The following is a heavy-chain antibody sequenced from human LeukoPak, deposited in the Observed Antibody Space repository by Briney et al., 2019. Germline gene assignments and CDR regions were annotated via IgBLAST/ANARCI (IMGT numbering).Heavy chain of an antibody. CDR3: ARGVYYYGPGSYHNVFWWFDP. D-gene: IGHD3-10*01. Sequence: PSQTLSLTCAVSGCSISSCGYSWSWIRQPPGKGLKWIEYIYHSGSTSYNPSLKSRVTISINTSKNQFSLKLSSVAAADTAVYFCARGVYYYGPGSYHNVFWWFDPWGQGTLVTVSS. CDR2: IYHSGST. V-gene: IGHV4-30-2*01. J-gene: IGHJ5*02. CDR1: GCSISSCGYS.